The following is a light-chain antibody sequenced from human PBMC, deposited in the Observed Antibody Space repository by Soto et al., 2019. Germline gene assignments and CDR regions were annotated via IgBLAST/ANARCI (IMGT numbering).Light chain of an antibody. V-gene: IGKV3-15*01. CDR1: QSVSSSY. J-gene: IGKJ1*01. CDR3: LHYLQWPEWT. CDR2: GTS. Sequence: EIVLTQSPGTLSLSPGERATLSCRASQSVSSSYLAWYQQKPGQAPRVLIFGTSTRAAGIPARFSGSGSGSEFTLTISSMQSEDSGIYYCLHYLQWPEWTFGQGTKVDIK.